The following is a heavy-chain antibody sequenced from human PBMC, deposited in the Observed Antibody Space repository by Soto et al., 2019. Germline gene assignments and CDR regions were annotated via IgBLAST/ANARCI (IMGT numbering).Heavy chain of an antibody. Sequence: SETLSLTCTVSGGSISSSSYYWGWIRQPPGKGLEWIGSIYYSGSTYYNPSLKSRVTISVDTSKNQFSLKLSSVTAADTAVYYCGGDPYSGYDYYFDYWGQGTLVTVSS. CDR3: GGDPYSGYDYYFDY. V-gene: IGHV4-39*01. CDR2: IYYSGST. D-gene: IGHD5-12*01. CDR1: GGSISSSSYY. J-gene: IGHJ4*02.